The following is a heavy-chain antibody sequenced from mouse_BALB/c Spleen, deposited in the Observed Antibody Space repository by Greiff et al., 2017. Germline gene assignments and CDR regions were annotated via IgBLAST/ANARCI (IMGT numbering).Heavy chain of an antibody. CDR3: ARANWKDYYAMDY. Sequence: VKLVESGPGLVQPSQSLSITCTVSGFSLTSYGVHWVRQSPGKGLEWLGVIWSGGSTDYNAAFISRLSISKDNSKSQVFFKMNSLQANDTAIYFCARANWKDYYAMDYWGQGTSVTVSS. D-gene: IGHD4-1*01. CDR2: IWSGGST. CDR1: GFSLTSYG. V-gene: IGHV2-2*02. J-gene: IGHJ4*01.